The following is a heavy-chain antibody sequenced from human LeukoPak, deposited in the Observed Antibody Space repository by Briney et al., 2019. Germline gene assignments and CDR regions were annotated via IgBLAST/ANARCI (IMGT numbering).Heavy chain of an antibody. CDR1: GYIFTGYY. D-gene: IGHD3-22*01. CDR2: INPNSGDT. J-gene: IGHJ3*02. Sequence: ASVKVSCKASGYIFTGYYMHWVRQAPGQGLEWMGWINPNSGDTNYAQKFQGRVTMTRDTSISTAYMELSRLRSDDTAVYYCWYYYDSSNAVVNAFDIWGQGTMVTVSS. V-gene: IGHV1-2*02. CDR3: WYYYDSSNAVVNAFDI.